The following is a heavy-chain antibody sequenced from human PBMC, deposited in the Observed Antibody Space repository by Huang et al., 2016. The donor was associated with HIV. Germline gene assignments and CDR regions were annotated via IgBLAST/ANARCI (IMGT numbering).Heavy chain of an antibody. J-gene: IGHJ5*02. CDR1: GYTFTSYD. Sequence: QVQLVQSGAEVKKPGASVKVSCKASGYTFTSYDINWVRQAKGQGLEWMGLMNPNNGNTGYAQKFQGRVTMTRNTSISTAYMELSSLRSEDTAVYYCARSSSSWSNWFDPWGQGTLVTVSS. CDR3: ARSSSSWSNWFDP. D-gene: IGHD6-13*01. CDR2: MNPNNGNT. V-gene: IGHV1-8*01.